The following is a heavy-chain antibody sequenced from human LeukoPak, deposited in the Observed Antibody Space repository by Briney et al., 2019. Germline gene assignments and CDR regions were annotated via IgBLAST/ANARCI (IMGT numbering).Heavy chain of an antibody. J-gene: IGHJ6*02. CDR1: GGTFSSYA. Sequence: SVEVSCKASGGTFSSYAISWVRQAPGQGLEWMGGIIPIFGTANYAQKFQGRVTITADESTSTAYMELSSLRSEDTAVYYCARKPTMVRGVIDGPYYYYGMDVWGQGTTVTVSS. CDR2: IIPIFGTA. D-gene: IGHD3-10*01. CDR3: ARKPTMVRGVIDGPYYYYGMDV. V-gene: IGHV1-69*13.